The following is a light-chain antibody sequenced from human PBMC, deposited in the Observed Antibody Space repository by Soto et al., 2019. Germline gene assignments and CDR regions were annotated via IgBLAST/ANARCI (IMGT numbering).Light chain of an antibody. V-gene: IGKV1-12*01. CDR3: QQANSFPWT. CDR2: GAF. Sequence: DIQMTQSPSTLSASVGDRVTITCRASQSISSWLAWFQQKPGEAPKIMIYGAFSLQSGVPSRFSGSGSGTDFTLTISSLQPEDSATYYCQQANSFPWTFGQGTKVDIK. CDR1: QSISSW. J-gene: IGKJ1*01.